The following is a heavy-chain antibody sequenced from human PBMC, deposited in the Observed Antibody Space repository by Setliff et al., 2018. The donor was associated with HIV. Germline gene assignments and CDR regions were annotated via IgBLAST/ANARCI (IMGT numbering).Heavy chain of an antibody. J-gene: IGHJ4*02. CDR3: ARGPDYSSSPPFDY. D-gene: IGHD6-6*01. Sequence: SETLSLTCAVYGVAFSGYYWSWIRQPPGKGLEWIGEIYHSGSTNYNPSLKSRVTISEDTSKNQFSLKLSSVTAADTAVYYCARGPDYSSSPPFDYWGQGTLVTVSS. CDR2: IYHSGST. V-gene: IGHV4-34*01. CDR1: GVAFSGYY.